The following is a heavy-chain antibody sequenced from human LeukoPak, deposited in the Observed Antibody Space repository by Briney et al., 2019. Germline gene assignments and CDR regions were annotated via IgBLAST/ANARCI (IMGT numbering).Heavy chain of an antibody. CDR3: ARMAIVVVDVGFDY. CDR2: IYYSGST. J-gene: IGHJ4*02. D-gene: IGHD3-22*01. V-gene: IGHV4-59*01. CDR1: GCSISSYY. Sequence: SETLSLTCAVSGCSISSYYWSWIRQPPGKGLEWIGYIYYSGSTNYNPSLESRVTISVDTSKNQFSLKLSSVTAADTAVYYCARMAIVVVDVGFDYWGQGTLVTVSS.